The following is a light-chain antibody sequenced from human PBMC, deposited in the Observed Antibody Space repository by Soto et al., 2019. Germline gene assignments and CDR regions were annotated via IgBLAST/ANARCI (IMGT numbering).Light chain of an antibody. CDR1: SSNIGTNY. CDR3: ETWDSTLSGWV. V-gene: IGLV1-51*01. CDR2: DND. Sequence: QSVLTQPPSVSAAPGQTVTISCSGSSSNIGTNYVSWYQQLPATAPRLLIYDNDKRPSGIPDRFSGSKSATSGTLGITGLQTGDEADYYCETWDSTLSGWVFGGGTKLTVL. J-gene: IGLJ3*02.